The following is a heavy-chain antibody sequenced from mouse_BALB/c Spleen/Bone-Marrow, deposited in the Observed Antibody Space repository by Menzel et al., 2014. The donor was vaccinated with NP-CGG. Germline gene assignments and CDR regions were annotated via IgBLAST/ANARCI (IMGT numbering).Heavy chain of an antibody. D-gene: IGHD2-14*01. V-gene: IGHV1S56*01. J-gene: IGHJ2*01. CDR2: IYPGNVNT. Sequence: QVQLQQSGPELVKPGASVRIPCKASGYTFTSYYIHWVKQRPGQGLEWIGWIYPGNVNTKYNEKFKGKATLTADKSSSTAYMQLSSLTSEDSAVYFCAREGGRYDFDYWGQGTTLTVSS. CDR3: AREGGRYDFDY. CDR1: GYTFTSYY.